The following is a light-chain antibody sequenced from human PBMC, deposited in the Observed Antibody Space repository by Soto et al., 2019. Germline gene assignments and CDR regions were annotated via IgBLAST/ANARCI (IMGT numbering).Light chain of an antibody. CDR3: QVWDSSSDHPRV. CDR1: KIGSKS. J-gene: IGLJ1*01. V-gene: IGLV3-21*02. Sequence: SYELTQPPSVSVAPGQTARITCGGNKIGSKSVHWYQQKPGQAPVLVVYDDSDRPSGIPERFSGSNSGNTATLTISRVEAGDEADYYCQVWDSSSDHPRVFGTGTKVTVL. CDR2: DDS.